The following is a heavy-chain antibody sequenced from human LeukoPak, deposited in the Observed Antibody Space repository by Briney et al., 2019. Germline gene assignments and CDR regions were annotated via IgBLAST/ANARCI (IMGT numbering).Heavy chain of an antibody. CDR1: GFTFGSYG. D-gene: IGHD3-10*01. V-gene: IGHV3-23*01. CDR3: ARDKKSGESSEIDY. J-gene: IGHJ4*02. Sequence: QTGGSLRLSCAASGFTFGSYGMSWVRQAPGKGLEWVSFITPNADRTSYADSVEGRFTISRDNPRNTLYMQMNSLRDEDTAVYYCARDKKSGESSEIDYWGQGTLVTVSS. CDR2: ITPNADRT.